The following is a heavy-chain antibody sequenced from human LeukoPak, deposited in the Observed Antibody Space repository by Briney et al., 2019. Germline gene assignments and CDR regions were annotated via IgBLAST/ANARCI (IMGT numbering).Heavy chain of an antibody. V-gene: IGHV1-2*02. Sequence: ASVKVSCKSSGDTFSVYYLHWVRQAPGQGREWMGWINANSGGTNYAQKFQGRVTMTRDTSISSVHMELSRLRSDDTAVYYCARTPGGSYSDDWYFDLWGRGTLVTVSS. CDR3: ARTPGGSYSDDWYFDL. D-gene: IGHD1-26*01. CDR2: INANSGGT. J-gene: IGHJ2*01. CDR1: GDTFSVYY.